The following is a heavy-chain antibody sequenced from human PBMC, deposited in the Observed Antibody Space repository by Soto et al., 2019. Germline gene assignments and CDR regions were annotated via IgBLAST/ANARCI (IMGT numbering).Heavy chain of an antibody. J-gene: IGHJ4*02. D-gene: IGHD6-19*01. CDR3: ARENSSGWYVVDY. Sequence: QVQLQESGPGLVKPSETLSLTCTVSGGSISSYYWSWIRQPPGKGLEWIGYIYYSGSTNYNPSLKSRVXXSXDXXKNQFSLKLSSVTAADTAVYYCARENSSGWYVVDYWGQGTLVTVSS. CDR2: IYYSGST. CDR1: GGSISSYY. V-gene: IGHV4-59*01.